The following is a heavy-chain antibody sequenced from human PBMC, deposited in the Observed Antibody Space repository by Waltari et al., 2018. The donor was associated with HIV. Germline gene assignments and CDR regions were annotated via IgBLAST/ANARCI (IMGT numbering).Heavy chain of an antibody. D-gene: IGHD6-19*01. CDR2: ISSGSNFM. J-gene: IGHJ6*02. Sequence: EVQLVESGGGLVKPGGSLRLSCAASGFTFRRYSMHWVRQAPGKGLEWVSYISSGSNFMYYVDSVKGRFTISRDNAKNSLYLQMNSLRAEDTALYYCARSLAVAGTRGFGMDVWGQGTTVTVSS. CDR1: GFTFRRYS. CDR3: ARSLAVAGTRGFGMDV. V-gene: IGHV3-21*01.